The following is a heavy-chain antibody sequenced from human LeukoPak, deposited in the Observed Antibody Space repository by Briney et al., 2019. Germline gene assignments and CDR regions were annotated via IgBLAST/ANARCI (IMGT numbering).Heavy chain of an antibody. D-gene: IGHD6-6*01. CDR2: VSHSGAT. V-gene: IGHV4-39*07. CDR3: ARLEAAPGHWFDP. CDR1: GSSITSSPYH. Sequence: PSETLSLTCTVSGSSITSSPYHWAWIRQPPGRGPEWIGTVSHSGATQYNPSLTSRVTISVDTSKNQFSLKLSSVTAADTALYYCARLEAAPGHWFDPWGQGTLVTVSS. J-gene: IGHJ5*02.